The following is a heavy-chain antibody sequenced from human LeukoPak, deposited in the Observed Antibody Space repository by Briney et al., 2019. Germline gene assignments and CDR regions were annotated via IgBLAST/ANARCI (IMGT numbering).Heavy chain of an antibody. J-gene: IGHJ3*02. Sequence: ASVKVSCKASGYTFTSYYMHWVRQAPGQGLEWMGIINPSGGSTSYAQQFQGRVTMTRDMSTSTVYMELSSLRSEDTAVYYGASRERITMARGVILSDAFDIWGQGTMVTVSS. V-gene: IGHV1-46*01. CDR3: ASRERITMARGVILSDAFDI. D-gene: IGHD3-10*01. CDR1: GYTFTSYY. CDR2: INPSGGST.